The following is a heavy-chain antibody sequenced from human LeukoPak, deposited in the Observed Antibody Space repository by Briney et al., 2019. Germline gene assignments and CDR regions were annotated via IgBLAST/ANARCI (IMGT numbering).Heavy chain of an antibody. Sequence: GGSLRLSCAASGFTFSSYAMSWVRQAPGKGLEWVSAISGSGGSTYYADSVKGRFTISRDNSENTLYLQMNSLRAEDTAVYYCAKDRHIVVVTAIYFDYWGQGTLVTVSS. J-gene: IGHJ4*02. CDR1: GFTFSSYA. V-gene: IGHV3-23*01. CDR2: ISGSGGST. CDR3: AKDRHIVVVTAIYFDY. D-gene: IGHD2-21*02.